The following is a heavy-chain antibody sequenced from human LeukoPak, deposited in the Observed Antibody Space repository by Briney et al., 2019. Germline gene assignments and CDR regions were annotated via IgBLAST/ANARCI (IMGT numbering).Heavy chain of an antibody. V-gene: IGHV3-7*01. CDR2: IKQDGSEK. J-gene: IGHJ3*02. D-gene: IGHD3-10*01. CDR3: ARIRGIMVRGIDAFDI. Sequence: GGSLRLSCAASGFTFSSYWMSWVRQAPGKGLEWVANIKQDGSEKYYVDSVKGRFTISRDNAKNSLYLQMNSLRAEDTAVYYCARIRGIMVRGIDAFDIWGQGTMVTVSS. CDR1: GFTFSSYW.